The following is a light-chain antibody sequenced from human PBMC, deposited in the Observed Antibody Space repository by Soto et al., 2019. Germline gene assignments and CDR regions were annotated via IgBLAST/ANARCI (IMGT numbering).Light chain of an antibody. V-gene: IGKV1-9*01. CDR2: AAS. CDR3: QQRKSYPLT. CDR1: QGISSY. J-gene: IGKJ4*01. Sequence: DIQLTQSPSFLSASVGDRVTITCRGSQGISSYLAWFQQKPGKAPKLLIYAASNLRSGVPSRFSGSGAGTEFTLTISSLQPEDFATYYCQQRKSYPLTFGEGTKVEIK.